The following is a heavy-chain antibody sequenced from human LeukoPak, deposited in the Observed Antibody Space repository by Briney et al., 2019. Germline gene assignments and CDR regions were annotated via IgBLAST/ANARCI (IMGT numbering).Heavy chain of an antibody. CDR1: GGSFSGNY. J-gene: IGHJ4*02. Sequence: SETLSLTCAVYGGSFSGNYWGWIRQPPGKGLEWIGEINHSGTTNYNPSLKSRVTVSIETSKNQFSLKLSSVTAADTAVYYCARQPFWSGYYYFLCWGEGTLVTDSS. CDR3: ARQPFWSGYYYFLC. D-gene: IGHD3-3*01. CDR2: INHSGTT. V-gene: IGHV4-34*01.